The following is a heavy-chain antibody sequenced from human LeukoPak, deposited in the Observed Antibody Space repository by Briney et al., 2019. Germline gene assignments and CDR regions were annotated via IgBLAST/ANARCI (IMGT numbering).Heavy chain of an antibody. J-gene: IGHJ1*01. CDR1: GFTFSSYA. V-gene: IGHV3-23*01. CDR3: ARKGQGSNWAAEYFQN. Sequence: PGGSLRLSCAASGFTFSSYAMSWVRQAPGKALEWVSAISGSGGTGTYYADSVKGRFTISRDNSKNTLYLQMNSLRAEDTAVYYCARKGQGSNWAAEYFQNWGQGTLVTVSS. CDR2: ISGSGGTGT. D-gene: IGHD6-13*01.